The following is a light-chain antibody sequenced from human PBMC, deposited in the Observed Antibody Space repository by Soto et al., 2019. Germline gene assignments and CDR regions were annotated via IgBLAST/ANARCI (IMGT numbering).Light chain of an antibody. V-gene: IGKV1-17*02. CDR1: QVITND. Sequence: IQMTQSPSSLSASVGDRLSITSRESQVITNDLGWYQQKPGKAPKGLIYAASTLQSGVPSRFSGSGSGTEFTLTISDVQPEDFALYDCQQYNSYLITFGQGTRLEI. CDR2: AAS. CDR3: QQYNSYLIT. J-gene: IGKJ5*01.